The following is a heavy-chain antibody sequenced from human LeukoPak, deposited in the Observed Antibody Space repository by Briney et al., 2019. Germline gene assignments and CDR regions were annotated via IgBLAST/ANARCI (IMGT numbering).Heavy chain of an antibody. Sequence: ASVKVSCKASGYTFTSYDINWVRQATGQGLEWMGWMNPNSGNTGYAQKFQGRVIITRNTSISTAYMELSSLRSEDTAVYYCARANSGSYADAFDIWGQGTMVTVSS. J-gene: IGHJ3*02. D-gene: IGHD1-26*01. CDR2: MNPNSGNT. CDR3: ARANSGSYADAFDI. CDR1: GYTFTSYD. V-gene: IGHV1-8*03.